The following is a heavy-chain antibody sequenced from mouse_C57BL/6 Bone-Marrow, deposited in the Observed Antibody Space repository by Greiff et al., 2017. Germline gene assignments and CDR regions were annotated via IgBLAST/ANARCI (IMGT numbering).Heavy chain of an antibody. Sequence: QVQLQQSGAELARPGASVKMSCKASGYTFTSYTMHWVNQRPGQGLEWIGYINPSSGYTKYNQKFKDKATLTADKSSSTAYMQLSSLTSEDSAVYYCARSTTVVYWYFDVWGTGTTVTVSS. CDR1: GYTFTSYT. D-gene: IGHD1-1*01. CDR2: INPSSGYT. J-gene: IGHJ1*03. V-gene: IGHV1-4*01. CDR3: ARSTTVVYWYFDV.